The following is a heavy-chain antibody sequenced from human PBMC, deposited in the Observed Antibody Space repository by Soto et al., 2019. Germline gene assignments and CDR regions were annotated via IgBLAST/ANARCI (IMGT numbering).Heavy chain of an antibody. CDR2: ISYDGSNK. CDR1: GFTFSSYA. CDR3: ARDYCSSTSCCFDY. D-gene: IGHD2-2*01. J-gene: IGHJ4*02. Sequence: HPGGSLRLSCAASGFTFSSYAMHWVRQAPGKGLEWVAVISYDGSNKYYADSVKGRFTISRDNSKNTLYLQMNSLRAEDTAVYYCARDYCSSTSCCFDYWGQGTLVTVSS. V-gene: IGHV3-30-3*01.